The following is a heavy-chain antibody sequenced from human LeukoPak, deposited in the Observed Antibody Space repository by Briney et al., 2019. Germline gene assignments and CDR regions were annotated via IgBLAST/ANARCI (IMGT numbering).Heavy chain of an antibody. CDR2: IWYDGSNK. D-gene: IGHD3-22*01. CDR1: GSTLSSYG. Sequence: GGSLRLSCAASGSTLSSYGMHWVRQAPGKGLEWVAVIWYDGSNKYYADSVKGRFTISRDNAKNSLYLQMNSLRAEDTAVYYCARDTYYYDSSGYYLLRFDYWGQGTLVTVSS. J-gene: IGHJ4*02. CDR3: ARDTYYYDSSGYYLLRFDY. V-gene: IGHV3-33*01.